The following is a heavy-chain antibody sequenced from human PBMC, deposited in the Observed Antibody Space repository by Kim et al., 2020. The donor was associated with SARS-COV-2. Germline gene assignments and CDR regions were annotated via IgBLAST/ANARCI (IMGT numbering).Heavy chain of an antibody. CDR3: AADREYSSGWAYFFDY. J-gene: IGHJ4*02. Sequence: SVKVSCKASGFTFSSSAVQWVRQARGQRLEWIGWIVVGSGNTHYAQKFQGRVSITRDMSTSTAYMELSSLRSEDTAVYYCAADREYSSGWAYFFDYWGQ. D-gene: IGHD6-19*01. CDR1: GFTFSSSA. CDR2: IVVGSGNT. V-gene: IGHV1-58*01.